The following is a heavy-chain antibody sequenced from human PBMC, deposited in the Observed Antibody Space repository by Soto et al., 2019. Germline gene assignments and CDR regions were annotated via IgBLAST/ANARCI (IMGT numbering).Heavy chain of an antibody. Sequence: SETLSLTCTVSGGSISSYYWSWIRQPPGKGLEWIGYIYYSGSTNYNPSLKSRVTISVDTSKNQFSLKLSSVTAADTAVYYCARERYSSSKENWFDPWGQGTLVTVSS. J-gene: IGHJ5*02. CDR3: ARERYSSSKENWFDP. V-gene: IGHV4-59*01. D-gene: IGHD6-13*01. CDR1: GGSISSYY. CDR2: IYYSGST.